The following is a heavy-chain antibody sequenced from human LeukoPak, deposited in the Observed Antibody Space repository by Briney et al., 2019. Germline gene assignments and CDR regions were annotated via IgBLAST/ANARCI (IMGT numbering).Heavy chain of an antibody. CDR2: IYTSGST. D-gene: IGHD2-15*01. V-gene: IGHV4-4*07. J-gene: IGHJ4*02. CDR1: GGSISSYS. CDR3: ARAVHCSGGSCYFDY. Sequence: PSETLSLTCSVSGGSISSYSWSWIRQPAGKGLEWFGRIYTSGSTKYNPSLTSRVTMSVDTSKNQFSLKLRSVTAADTAVYYCARAVHCSGGSCYFDYWGQGTLVTVSS.